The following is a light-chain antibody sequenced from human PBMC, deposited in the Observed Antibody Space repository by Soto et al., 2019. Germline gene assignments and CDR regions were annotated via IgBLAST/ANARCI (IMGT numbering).Light chain of an antibody. CDR1: QTISTW. CDR2: DAS. Sequence: DIQMTQSPSTLSVSVGDRVTITFRASQTISTWLAWYQQKPGKAPELLIYDASTLESGVPSRFSGSGSGTEFTLTISSLQPDDFATYYCQQYNSYWAFGQGTKVDIK. CDR3: QQYNSYWA. J-gene: IGKJ1*01. V-gene: IGKV1-5*01.